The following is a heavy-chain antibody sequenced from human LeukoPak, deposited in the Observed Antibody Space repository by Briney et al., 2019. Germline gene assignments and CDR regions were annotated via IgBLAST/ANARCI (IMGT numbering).Heavy chain of an antibody. D-gene: IGHD3-10*01. V-gene: IGHV3-72*01. Sequence: GGPLRLSCAASGFTFSDHYMDWVRQAPGKGLEWVGRTRNKANSYTTEYAASVKGRFTISRDDSKNSLYLQMNSLKTEDTAVYYCARGYYYAFDIWGQGTMVTVSS. CDR3: ARGYYYAFDI. CDR1: GFTFSDHY. CDR2: TRNKANSYTT. J-gene: IGHJ3*02.